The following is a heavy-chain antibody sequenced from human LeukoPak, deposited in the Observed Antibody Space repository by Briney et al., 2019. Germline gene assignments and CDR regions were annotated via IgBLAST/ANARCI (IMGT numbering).Heavy chain of an antibody. D-gene: IGHD2-2*01. V-gene: IGHV1-69*01. CDR2: IIPIFGTA. J-gene: IGHJ4*02. CDR1: GGTFSSYA. Sequence: GSSVKVSCKASGGTFSSYAISWVRQAPGQGLEWMGGIIPIFGTANYAQKFQGRVTITADESTSTAYMELSSLRSEGTAVYYCARCGSSTSCQRELSFDYWGQGTLVTVSS. CDR3: ARCGSSTSCQRELSFDY.